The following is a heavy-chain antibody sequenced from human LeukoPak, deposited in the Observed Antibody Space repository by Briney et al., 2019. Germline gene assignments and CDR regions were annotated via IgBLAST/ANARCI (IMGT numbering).Heavy chain of an antibody. V-gene: IGHV3-30-3*01. CDR1: GFTFSSYA. D-gene: IGHD6-19*01. J-gene: IGHJ4*02. CDR3: ARLSTAVVDSDY. Sequence: GRSLRLSCAASGFTFSSYAMHWVRQAPGKGLEWVAVISYDGSNKYYADSVKGRFTISRDNSKNTLYLQMNSLRAEDTAVYYCARLSTAVVDSDYWGQGTLVTVSS. CDR2: ISYDGSNK.